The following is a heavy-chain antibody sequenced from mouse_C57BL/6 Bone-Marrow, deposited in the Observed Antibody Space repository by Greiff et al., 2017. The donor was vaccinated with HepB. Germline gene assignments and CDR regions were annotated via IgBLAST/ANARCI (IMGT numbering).Heavy chain of an antibody. D-gene: IGHD1-1*01. CDR1: GYTFSSSW. V-gene: IGHV1-82*01. J-gene: IGHJ2*01. Sequence: QVQLQQSGPELVKPGASVKISCKASGYTFSSSWMNWVKQRPGKGLEWIVRIYPGDGDTNYNGKFKGKATLTADKSSSTAYMQLSSLTSEDSAVYFCARDYYARDYWGQGTTLTVSS. CDR3: ARDYYARDY. CDR2: IYPGDGDT.